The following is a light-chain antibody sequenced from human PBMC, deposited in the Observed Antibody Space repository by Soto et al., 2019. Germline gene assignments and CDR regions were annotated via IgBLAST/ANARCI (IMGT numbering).Light chain of an antibody. V-gene: IGKV3-20*01. CDR2: DTS. Sequence: ILLTQCPGTLSLSVGERVTLSCRASQSVRSYLAWYQQTPGQAPRLLIYDTSNRATGTPDRFSGSGSGTDFTLTISRLEPEDFTEDYCQQYGSSPRTFGGGTTVQIK. CDR3: QQYGSSPRT. CDR1: QSVRSY. J-gene: IGKJ4*01.